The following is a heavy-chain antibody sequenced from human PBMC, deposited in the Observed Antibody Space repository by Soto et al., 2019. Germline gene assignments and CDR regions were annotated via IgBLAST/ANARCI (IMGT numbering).Heavy chain of an antibody. CDR3: ATRITVFGLLIPPFDP. Sequence: TSETLSLTCAVYGGSVNGYYWNWIRQPPGKGLEWIGEINHTGGTHYNLSLKSRVTMSVDTSKNQFSLRLSSVTAADTAIYYCATRITVFGLLIPPFDPWGQGTQVTVSS. CDR1: GGSVNGYY. J-gene: IGHJ5*02. D-gene: IGHD3-3*01. CDR2: INHTGGT. V-gene: IGHV4-34*01.